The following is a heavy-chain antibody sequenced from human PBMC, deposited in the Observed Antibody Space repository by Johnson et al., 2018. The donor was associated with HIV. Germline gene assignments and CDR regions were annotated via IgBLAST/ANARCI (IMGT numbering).Heavy chain of an antibody. J-gene: IGHJ3*02. CDR1: GFTFSTYG. CDR2: IRYDGSNK. V-gene: IGHV3-30*02. D-gene: IGHD7-27*01. Sequence: QVQLVESGGGVVQPGGSLRLYCAASGFTFSTYGMHWVRQAPGKGLEWVAFIRYDGSNKYYADSVKGRFTISRDNSKNTLYLQMNSLRAEDTAVYYCARESALTGDSLGFDIWGQGTMVTVYS. CDR3: ARESALTGDSLGFDI.